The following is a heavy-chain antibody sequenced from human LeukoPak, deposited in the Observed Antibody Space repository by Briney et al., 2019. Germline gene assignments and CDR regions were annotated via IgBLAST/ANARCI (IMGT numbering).Heavy chain of an antibody. D-gene: IGHD2-2*01. J-gene: IGHJ5*02. CDR3: ARGHRYCSSTSCRRPSNWFDP. CDR1: GDSISNSRHY. V-gene: IGHV4-61*02. Sequence: SETLSLTCTVSGDSISNSRHYWSWLRQPAGTALEWIGRIYPSGNTNYNPSLKSRVNISLDTSKNQFSLNLKSVTAADTAVYYCARGHRYCSSTSCRRPSNWFDPWGQGTLVTVSS. CDR2: IYPSGNT.